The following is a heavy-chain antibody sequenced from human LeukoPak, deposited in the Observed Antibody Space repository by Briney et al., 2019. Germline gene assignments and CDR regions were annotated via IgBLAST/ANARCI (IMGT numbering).Heavy chain of an antibody. CDR2: ISSSSSYI. Sequence: GGSLRLSCAASGFTFSSYSMNWVRQAPGKGLEWVSSISSSSSYIYYADSVKGRFTISRDNAKNSLYLQMNSLRAEDTAVYCCARDNERLFFDYWGQGTLVTVSS. CDR3: ARDNERLFFDY. CDR1: GFTFSSYS. V-gene: IGHV3-21*01. D-gene: IGHD1-1*01. J-gene: IGHJ4*02.